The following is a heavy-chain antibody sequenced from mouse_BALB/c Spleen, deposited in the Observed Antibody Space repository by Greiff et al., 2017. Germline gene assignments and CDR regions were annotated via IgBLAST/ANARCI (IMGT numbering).Heavy chain of an antibody. CDR3: VRQNYYGSSYYYYYAMDY. J-gene: IGHJ4*01. CDR1: GFTFNTYA. D-gene: IGHD1-1*01. Sequence: EVQVVESGGGLVQPKGSLKLSCAASGFTFNTYAMNWVRQAPGKGLEWVARIRSKSNNYATYYADSVKDRFTISRDDSQSMLYLQMNNLKTEDTAMYYCVRQNYYGSSYYYYYAMDYWGQGTSVTVSS. CDR2: IRSKSNNYAT. V-gene: IGHV10-1*02.